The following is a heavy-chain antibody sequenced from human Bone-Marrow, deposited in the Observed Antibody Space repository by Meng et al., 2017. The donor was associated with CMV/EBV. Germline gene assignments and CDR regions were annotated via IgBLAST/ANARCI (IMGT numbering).Heavy chain of an antibody. CDR2: MNPNSGNT. J-gene: IGHJ6*02. CDR3: ARDYFESSGSSSFAYYGMDV. V-gene: IGHV1-8*01. CDR1: GYTFTSFD. D-gene: IGHD3-22*01. Sequence: ASVKVSCKASGYTFTSFDINWVRQAPGQGLEWMGWMNPNSGNTGYAQKFQGRVTMTRSTSTSTAYMELSRLRSGDTAVYYCARDYFESSGSSSFAYYGMDVWGQGTTVTVSS.